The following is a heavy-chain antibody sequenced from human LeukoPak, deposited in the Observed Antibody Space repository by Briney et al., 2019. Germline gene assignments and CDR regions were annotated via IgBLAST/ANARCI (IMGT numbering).Heavy chain of an antibody. Sequence: GGPLRLSCAASGFTFSSYAMSWVRQAPGKGLEWVSAISGSGGSTYYADSVKGRFTISRDNSKNTLYLQMNSLRAEDTAVYYCAKDREYYYGSGSRAAYDYWGQGTLVTVSS. CDR3: AKDREYYYGSGSRAAYDY. J-gene: IGHJ4*02. D-gene: IGHD3-10*01. V-gene: IGHV3-23*01. CDR2: ISGSGGST. CDR1: GFTFSSYA.